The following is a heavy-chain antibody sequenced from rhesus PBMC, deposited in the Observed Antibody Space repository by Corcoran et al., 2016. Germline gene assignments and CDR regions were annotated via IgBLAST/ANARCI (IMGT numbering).Heavy chain of an antibody. CDR1: GFTFSSYE. CDR2: IGCNSSYT. V-gene: IGHV3S23*01. CDR3: ARLSSGYFDY. D-gene: IGHD2-21*01. Sequence: EVQLAESGGGLVQPGGSLRLSCAASGFTFSSYEMHWVRQAPGKWLESGSFIGCNSSYTHHADAVKCRFTISRDTAKNSLSLQMNSLRADDTAVYYCARLSSGYFDYWGQGVLVTVSS. J-gene: IGHJ4*01.